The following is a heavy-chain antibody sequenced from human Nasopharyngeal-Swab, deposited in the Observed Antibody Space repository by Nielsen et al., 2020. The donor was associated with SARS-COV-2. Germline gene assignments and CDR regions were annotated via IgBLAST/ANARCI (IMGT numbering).Heavy chain of an antibody. V-gene: IGHV1-18*01. Sequence: WVRQAPGQGLEWMGWISAYNGRTYYAQKFQGRVTMTTDTSTSTAYMDLRSLRSDDTAVYYCARDHRGPDEGGKGTRVNVSS. CDR3: ARDHRGPDE. J-gene: IGHJ4*02. CDR2: ISAYNGRT.